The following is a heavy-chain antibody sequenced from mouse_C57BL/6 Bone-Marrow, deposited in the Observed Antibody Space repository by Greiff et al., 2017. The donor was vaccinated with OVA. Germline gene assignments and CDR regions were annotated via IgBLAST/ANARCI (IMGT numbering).Heavy chain of an antibody. D-gene: IGHD2-3*01. CDR3: ARHEEGDGYQFAY. J-gene: IGHJ3*01. V-gene: IGHV1-62-2*01. CDR2: FYPGSGGI. Sequence: VNLVESGAELVKPGASVKLSCKASGYTFTEYTIHWVKQRSGQGLEWIGWFYPGSGGIKYNEKFKDKATLTADKSSSTVYMELSRWTSEDSAVDVCARHEEGDGYQFAYWGQGTLVTVSA. CDR1: GYTFTEYT.